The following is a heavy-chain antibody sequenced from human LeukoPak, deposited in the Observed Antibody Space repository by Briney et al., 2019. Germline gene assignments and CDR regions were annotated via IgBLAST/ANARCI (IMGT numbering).Heavy chain of an antibody. J-gene: IGHJ5*02. CDR1: GFTFSSHL. Sequence: GGSLRLSCAASGFTFSSHLMHWVRQAPGKGLVWVSRISSDGTYTNYADSVRGRFTISRDNAKNTLYLQMNSLRAEDTAMYYCAKDAQPRSRWFDPWGQGTLVTVSS. D-gene: IGHD3-16*01. CDR3: AKDAQPRSRWFDP. V-gene: IGHV3-74*01. CDR2: ISSDGTYT.